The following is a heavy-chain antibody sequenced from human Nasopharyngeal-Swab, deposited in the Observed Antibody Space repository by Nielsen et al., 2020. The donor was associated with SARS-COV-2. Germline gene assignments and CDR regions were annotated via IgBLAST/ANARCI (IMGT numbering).Heavy chain of an antibody. V-gene: IGHV4-30-4*07. CDR3: ARGLSGVVPAPILGLGPFYSYYYMDV. J-gene: IGHJ6*03. Sequence: SETLSLTCAVSGGSISSGGYSWNWIRQPPGKGLEWIGYIYYSGSTYYNPSLKSRVTISVDTSKNQFSLKLSSVTAADTAVYYCARGLSGVVPAPILGLGPFYSYYYMDVWGKGTTVTVSS. CDR2: IYYSGST. D-gene: IGHD2-2*01. CDR1: GGSISSGGYS.